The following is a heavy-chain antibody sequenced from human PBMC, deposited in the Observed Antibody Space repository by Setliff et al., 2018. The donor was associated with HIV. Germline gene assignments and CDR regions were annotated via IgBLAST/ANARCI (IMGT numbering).Heavy chain of an antibody. CDR3: ARDCGGDYSCSYYYGMDV. Sequence: ASVKVSCKASGYIFTSNSIHWVRQAPGQGLEGMGIINPSLSTTTHAQKFQDTVTMTRDSSTSTVYMILSSLRSEDTAVYYCARDCGGDYSCSYYYGMDVWGHGTTVTVSS. V-gene: IGHV1-46*01. D-gene: IGHD2-21*02. CDR1: GYIFTSNS. J-gene: IGHJ6*02. CDR2: INPSLSTT.